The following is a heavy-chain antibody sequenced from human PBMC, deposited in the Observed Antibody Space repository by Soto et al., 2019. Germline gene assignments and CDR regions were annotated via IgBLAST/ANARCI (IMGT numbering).Heavy chain of an antibody. D-gene: IGHD5-12*01. CDR1: GGSTSTSRYY. Sequence: SETLSLTCTVSGGSTSTSRYYWGWIRQPPGKGLEWIGSIYYSGSTYYNPSLKSRVTISVDTSKNQFSLKLSSVTAADTAVYYCASHSGYDVDYFDYWGQGTPVSVSS. CDR3: ASHSGYDVDYFDY. J-gene: IGHJ4*02. V-gene: IGHV4-39*01. CDR2: IYYSGST.